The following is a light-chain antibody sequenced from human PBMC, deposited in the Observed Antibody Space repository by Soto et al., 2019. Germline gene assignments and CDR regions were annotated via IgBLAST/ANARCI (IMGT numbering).Light chain of an antibody. V-gene: IGLV2-23*01. CDR1: SSDVGSYNL. Sequence: QSVLTQPASASGSPGQSITISCTGTSSDVGSYNLVSWYQQHPGKAPKLMIYEGNKRPSGVSNRFSGSKSGNTASLTISGLQAEDEADYYCCSYAGRSTLVFGGGTKVTVL. CDR2: EGN. CDR3: CSYAGRSTLV. J-gene: IGLJ2*01.